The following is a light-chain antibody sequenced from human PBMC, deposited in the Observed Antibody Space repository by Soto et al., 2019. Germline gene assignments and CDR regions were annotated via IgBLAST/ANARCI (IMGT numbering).Light chain of an antibody. CDR2: GAS. CDR1: QSISSTY. V-gene: IGKV3-20*01. J-gene: IGKJ1*01. CDR3: QQYGSSPPWT. Sequence: ENVLTQSPGTLSLSSGERATLSCRASQSISSTYLAWYQQKPGQAPRLLIYGASSRATGIPDRFSGSGSGTDFTLTISRLQPEDFAVYYCQQYGSSPPWTFGQGTKVEIK.